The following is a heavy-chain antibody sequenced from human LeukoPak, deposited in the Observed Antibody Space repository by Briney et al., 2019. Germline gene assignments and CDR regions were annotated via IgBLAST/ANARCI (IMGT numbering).Heavy chain of an antibody. CDR1: GYTFTGYY. CDR3: ARTELDLYYFDY. D-gene: IGHD1-7*01. CDR2: INPNSGGT. Sequence: ASVKVSSKASGYTFTGYYMHWVRQAPGQGLEWMGWINPNSGGTNYAQKFQGRVTMTRDTSISTAYMELSRLRSDDTAVYYCARTELDLYYFDYWGQGTLVTVSS. J-gene: IGHJ4*02. V-gene: IGHV1-2*02.